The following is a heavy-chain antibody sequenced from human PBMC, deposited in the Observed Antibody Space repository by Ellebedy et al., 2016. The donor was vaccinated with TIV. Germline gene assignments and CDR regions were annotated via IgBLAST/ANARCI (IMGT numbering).Heavy chain of an antibody. D-gene: IGHD3-3*01. CDR3: TRSLGYIDSRSTTFDSAFDI. Sequence: GGSLRLSCEASAPAVSENYISWVRPAPGKGLQWVAVIFRGGRTYYADSVGGRFTISRDSSKNTVFLQMSSLRADDTAVYYCTRSLGYIDSRSTTFDSAFDIWGQGTKVTVSS. CDR1: APAVSENY. CDR2: IFRGGRT. V-gene: IGHV3-53*01. J-gene: IGHJ3*02.